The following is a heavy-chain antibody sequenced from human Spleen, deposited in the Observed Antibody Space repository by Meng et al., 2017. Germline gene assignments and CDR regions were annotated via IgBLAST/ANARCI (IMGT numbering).Heavy chain of an antibody. CDR2: KNYRSKWYN. Sequence: QLHQPCTRLVQPSQTLSLTCAISGDSVSTTNAAWNWSRQYPSRGLEWLGRKNYRSKWYNDYAVSVKSRITINPDTSKNQFSLQLNSVTPEDTAVYYCARDGRGDFDYWGQGTLVTVSS. V-gene: IGHV6-1*01. CDR1: GDSVSTTNAA. CDR3: ARDGRGDFDY. J-gene: IGHJ4*02. D-gene: IGHD1-1*01.